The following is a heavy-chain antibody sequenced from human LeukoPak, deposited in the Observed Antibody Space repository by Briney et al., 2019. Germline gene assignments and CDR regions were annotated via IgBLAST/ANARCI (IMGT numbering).Heavy chain of an antibody. CDR1: GGSISSYY. J-gene: IGHJ4*02. Sequence: SGPGLVKPSETLSRTCTVSGGSISSYYWSWIRQPPGKGLEWIGYIYYSGSTNYNPSLKSRVTISVDTSKNQFSLKLSSVTAADTAVYYCARGDSRVVIDSWGQGTLVTVSS. D-gene: IGHD2-21*01. CDR2: IYYSGST. CDR3: ARGDSRVVIDS. V-gene: IGHV4-59*01.